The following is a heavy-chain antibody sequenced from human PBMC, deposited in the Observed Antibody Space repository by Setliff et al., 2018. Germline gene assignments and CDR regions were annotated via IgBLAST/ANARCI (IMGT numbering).Heavy chain of an antibody. Sequence: GASVKVSCKASGGTFSSYAISWVRQAPGQGLEWMGGIIPIFGTATYAQKLQDRVTMTTDTSTSTAYMELRSLRSDDTAVYYCTRHGSFYSDSSGYYYGTDSYYYMDVWGKGTTVTVSS. CDR2: IIPIFGTA. D-gene: IGHD3-22*01. CDR1: GGTFSSYA. V-gene: IGHV1-69*05. CDR3: TRHGSFYSDSSGYYYGTDSYYYMDV. J-gene: IGHJ6*03.